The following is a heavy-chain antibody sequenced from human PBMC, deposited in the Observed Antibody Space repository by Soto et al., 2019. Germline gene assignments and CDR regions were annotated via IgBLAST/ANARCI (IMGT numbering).Heavy chain of an antibody. CDR3: AKCMTTVTTFPFDI. CDR1: GFTFSSYA. D-gene: IGHD4-17*01. CDR2: ISGSGVCT. Sequence: EVQLLESGGGLVQPGGSLRLSCAASGFTFSSYAMSWVRQAPGKGLEWVSAISGSGVCTSYAGSVKGRFTISRDNSKNTLYLQMNSLRAEDTAVYYCAKCMTTVTTFPFDIWGQGTMVSVSS. V-gene: IGHV3-23*01. J-gene: IGHJ3*02.